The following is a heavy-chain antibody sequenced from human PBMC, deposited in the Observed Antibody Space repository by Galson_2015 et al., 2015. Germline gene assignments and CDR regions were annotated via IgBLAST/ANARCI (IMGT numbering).Heavy chain of an antibody. CDR3: AREIHSGDDY. J-gene: IGHJ4*02. V-gene: IGHV4-34*01. CDR2: INHSGST. D-gene: IGHD6-19*01. Sequence: EINHSGSTNYNPSLKSRVTISVDTSKNQFSLKLSSVTAADTAVYYCAREIHSGDDYWGQGTLVTVSS.